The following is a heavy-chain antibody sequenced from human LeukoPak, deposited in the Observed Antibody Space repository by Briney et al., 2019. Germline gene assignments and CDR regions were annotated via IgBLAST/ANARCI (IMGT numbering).Heavy chain of an antibody. CDR2: IIPIFGTA. V-gene: IGHV1-69*01. Sequence: SVKVSCKASGGTFSSYAISWVRQAPGQGLEWMGGIIPIFGTANYAQKFQGRVTITADESTSTAYMEVNSLRSEDTAVYYCARQGTYSSAIGMGYWGQGTLVTVSS. J-gene: IGHJ4*02. CDR1: GGTFSSYA. D-gene: IGHD6-19*01. CDR3: ARQGTYSSAIGMGY.